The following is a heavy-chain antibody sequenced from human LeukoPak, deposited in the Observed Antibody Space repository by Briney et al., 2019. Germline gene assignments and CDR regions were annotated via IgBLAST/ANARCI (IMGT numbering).Heavy chain of an antibody. J-gene: IGHJ4*02. CDR3: ARASHFSDFDY. CDR2: ISSRGSSI. V-gene: IGHV3-48*03. CDR1: GFTFSSYE. Sequence: DPGGSLILSCSASGFTFSSYEVNWVRQARGKGLECASYISSRGSSIYYADSVKSRFTTSRDNAKNSLYLQMNSLRAEDTAVYYCARASHFSDFDYWGQGTLVTVSS.